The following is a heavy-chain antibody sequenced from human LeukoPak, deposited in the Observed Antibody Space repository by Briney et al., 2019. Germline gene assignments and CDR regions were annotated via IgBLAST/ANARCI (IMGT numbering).Heavy chain of an antibody. J-gene: IGHJ5*02. D-gene: IGHD2-2*01. V-gene: IGHV4-34*01. CDR3: ARASVTHGWFDP. Sequence: SETLSLTCAVYGGSFSGYYWSWIRQPPGKGLEWIGEINHSGSTNYNPSLKSRVTISVDTSKYQFSLKLSSVTAADTAVYYCARASVTHGWFDPWGQGTLVTVSS. CDR2: INHSGST. CDR1: GGSFSGYY.